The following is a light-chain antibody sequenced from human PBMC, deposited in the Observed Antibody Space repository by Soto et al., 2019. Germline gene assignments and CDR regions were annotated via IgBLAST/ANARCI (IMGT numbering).Light chain of an antibody. CDR2: AAS. J-gene: IGKJ1*01. Sequence: IQMTQSPSSLSASVGDRVTITCRASQNINNYLNWYQQKPGIAPKLLIYAASSLESGVPSRFSGSGSGTDFTLTISSLQPEDFATYYCLQDYNYPWTFGQGTKVDIK. CDR1: QNINNY. V-gene: IGKV1-6*01. CDR3: LQDYNYPWT.